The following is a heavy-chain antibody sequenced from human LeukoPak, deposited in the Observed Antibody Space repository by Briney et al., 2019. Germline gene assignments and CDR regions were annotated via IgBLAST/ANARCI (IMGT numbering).Heavy chain of an antibody. CDR3: ARDGRGITGTPQIYNWFDP. CDR2: ISHSGST. D-gene: IGHD1-20*01. CDR1: GGSISSYY. J-gene: IGHJ5*02. Sequence: SETLSLTCTVSGGSISSYYWSWIRQPPGKGLEWIGEISHSGSTNYNPSLKSRVTISVDTSKNHFSLKLTSVTAADTAVYYCARDGRGITGTPQIYNWFDPWGQGTLVTVSS. V-gene: IGHV4-59*12.